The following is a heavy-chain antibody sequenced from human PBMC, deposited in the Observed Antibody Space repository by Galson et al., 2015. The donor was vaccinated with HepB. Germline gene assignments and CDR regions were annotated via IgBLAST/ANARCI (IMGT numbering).Heavy chain of an antibody. Sequence: SLRLSCAASGFTFSNAWMNWVRQAPGKGLEWVGRVKSNRDGGTADYAAPVKGRFTIPRDDSKNTLYLYMNSLKTEDTAVYYCTTDGGIGWNYGGYWGQGTLVTVSS. CDR3: TTDGGIGWNYGGY. V-gene: IGHV3-15*01. D-gene: IGHD1-7*01. CDR1: GFTFSNAW. CDR2: VKSNRDGGTA. J-gene: IGHJ4*02.